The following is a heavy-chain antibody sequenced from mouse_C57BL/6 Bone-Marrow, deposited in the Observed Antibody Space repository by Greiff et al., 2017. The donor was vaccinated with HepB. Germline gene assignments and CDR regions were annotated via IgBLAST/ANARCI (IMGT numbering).Heavy chain of an antibody. Sequence: QVQLQQPGAELVRPGSSVKLSCKASGYTFTSYWMDWVKQRPGQGLEWIGNIYPSDSETHYNQKFKDKATLTVDKSSSTAYMQLSSLTSEDSAVYYCARVPSQAPDYWGQGTTLTVSS. J-gene: IGHJ2*01. CDR2: IYPSDSET. D-gene: IGHD3-2*02. CDR1: GYTFTSYW. V-gene: IGHV1-61*01. CDR3: ARVPSQAPDY.